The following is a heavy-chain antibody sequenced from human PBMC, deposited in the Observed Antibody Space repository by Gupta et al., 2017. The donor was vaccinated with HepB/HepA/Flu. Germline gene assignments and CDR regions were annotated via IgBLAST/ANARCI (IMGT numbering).Heavy chain of an antibody. CDR2: IYWNDDK. CDR3: AQYGSADLITRSAFDI. J-gene: IGHJ3*02. Sequence: QITLKESGPTLVKPTQTLTLTCTFSGSSLSTSGVGVGWIRQPPGKALEWLALIYWNDDKRYSPSLKSRLTITKDTSKNQVVLTMTNMDPVDTATYYCAQYGSADLITRSAFDIWGQGTMVTVSS. CDR1: GSSLSTSGVG. V-gene: IGHV2-5*01. D-gene: IGHD1-14*01.